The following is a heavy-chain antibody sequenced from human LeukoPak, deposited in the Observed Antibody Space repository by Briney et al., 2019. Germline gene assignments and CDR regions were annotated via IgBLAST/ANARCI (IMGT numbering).Heavy chain of an antibody. V-gene: IGHV4-4*02. CDR2: IYHSGST. CDR3: ARLYCSSTSCYSGMDV. CDR1: GFTFSSYNM. D-gene: IGHD2-2*02. J-gene: IGHJ6*02. Sequence: PGGSLRLSCAASGFTFSSYNMNWVRQPPGKGLEWIGEIYHSGSTNYNPSLKSRVTISVDKSKNQFSLKLSSVTAADTAVYYCARLYCSSTSCYSGMDVWGQGTTVTVSS.